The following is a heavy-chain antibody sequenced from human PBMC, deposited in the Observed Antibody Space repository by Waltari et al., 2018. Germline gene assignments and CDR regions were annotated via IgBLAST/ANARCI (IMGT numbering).Heavy chain of an antibody. CDR1: GGSISSSSYY. Sequence: QLQLQESGPGLVKPSETLSLTCTVSGGSISSSSYYWGWIRQPPGKGLEWIGSIDYSGSTYYNPSLKSRVTISVDTSKNQFSLKLSSVTAADTAVYYCASAYSSSGRDAFDIWGQGTMVTVSS. CDR3: ASAYSSSGRDAFDI. V-gene: IGHV4-39*01. D-gene: IGHD6-13*01. CDR2: IDYSGST. J-gene: IGHJ3*02.